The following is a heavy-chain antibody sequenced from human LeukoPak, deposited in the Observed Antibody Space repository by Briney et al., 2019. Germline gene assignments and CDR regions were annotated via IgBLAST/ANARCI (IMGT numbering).Heavy chain of an antibody. CDR3: ARSGWMSGYIDY. D-gene: IGHD3-10*01. CDR2: IYYSVTT. J-gene: IGHJ4*02. V-gene: IGHV4-59*01. CDR1: GGSISSYY. Sequence: PSETLSLTCTVSGGSISSYYWSWIRQLPGKGLEWIGYIYYSVTTKYNPSLKSRVTISVDTSKNQFSLKLSSVTAADTAVYYCARSGWMSGYIDYWGQGTLVTVSS.